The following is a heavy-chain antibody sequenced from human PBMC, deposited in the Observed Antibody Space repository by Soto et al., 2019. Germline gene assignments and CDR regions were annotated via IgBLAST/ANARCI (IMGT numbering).Heavy chain of an antibody. CDR2: ISAYNGNT. J-gene: IGHJ6*02. CDR3: ARDLNSRSYYYGMDA. D-gene: IGHD5-18*01. CDR1: GYTFTSYG. Sequence: ASVKVSCKASGYTFTSYGISWVRQAPGQGLEWMGWISAYNGNTNYAQKLQGRVTMTTDTSTSTAYMELRSLRSDDTAVYYCARDLNSRSYYYGMDAWGQGTTVTVSS. V-gene: IGHV1-18*04.